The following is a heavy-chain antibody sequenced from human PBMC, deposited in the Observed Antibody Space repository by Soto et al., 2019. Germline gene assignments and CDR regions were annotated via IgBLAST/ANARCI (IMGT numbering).Heavy chain of an antibody. CDR1: GGSISSYY. CDR3: ARARAHETISHYYYMDV. D-gene: IGHD1-7*01. CDR2: IYYRGST. J-gene: IGHJ6*03. V-gene: IGHV4-59*08. Sequence: KQSQTLSLTCTVSGGSISSYYWSWIRQPPGKGLEWIGYIYYRGSTNYNPSLKSRVTISVDTSKTQFSLKLSSVTAADTAVYYCARARAHETISHYYYMDVWGKGTTVTVSS.